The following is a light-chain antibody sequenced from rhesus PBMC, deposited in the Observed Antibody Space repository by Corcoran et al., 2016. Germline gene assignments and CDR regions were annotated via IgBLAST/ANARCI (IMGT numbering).Light chain of an antibody. Sequence: QSVLTQPPSVSGAPGQRVTMSCTGSHSNLGGYSVQWYQHLPGAAPKLLIYEKNTRPSGVSDRFSGSQSGISASLTITGLQSEDEADYYCQSYDNSLNAYIFGPGTRLTVL. CDR1: HSNLGGYS. CDR2: EKN. V-gene: IGLV1-85*01. J-gene: IGLJ1*01. CDR3: QSYDNSLNAYI.